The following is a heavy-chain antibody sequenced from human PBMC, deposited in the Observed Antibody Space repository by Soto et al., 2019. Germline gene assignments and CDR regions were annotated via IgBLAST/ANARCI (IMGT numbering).Heavy chain of an antibody. V-gene: IGHV3-7*01. Sequence: EVELVESGGDLVQPGGSLSLSCAASGFTFSNHWMSWLRQAPGKGLEWVANINPDGSEKHYVDSVNGRFTISSDNAEKSLYLQLNSLRTEDTAGYYCAGDGRGWSVYWGQGRLVTVSA. J-gene: IGHJ4*02. CDR1: GFTFSNHW. CDR2: INPDGSEK. D-gene: IGHD6-19*01. CDR3: AGDGRGWSVY.